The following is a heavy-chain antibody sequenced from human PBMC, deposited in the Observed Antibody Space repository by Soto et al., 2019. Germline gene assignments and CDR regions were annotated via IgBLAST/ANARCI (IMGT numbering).Heavy chain of an antibody. CDR2: MYHDGNT. CDR3: ARESYSGYHSYDH. D-gene: IGHD5-12*01. V-gene: IGHV4-38-2*02. Sequence: PSETLSLTCAVSGYSISSGCFWGWIRQPPGKGLEWIANMYHDGNTHYNPSLKSRVTMSVDTSKNQFSLKLNSVTAADTAVHYCARESYSGYHSYDHCGQGILVTVSS. J-gene: IGHJ4*02. CDR1: GYSISSGCF.